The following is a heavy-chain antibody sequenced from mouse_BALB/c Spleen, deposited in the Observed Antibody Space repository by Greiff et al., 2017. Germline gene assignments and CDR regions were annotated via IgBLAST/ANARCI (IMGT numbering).Heavy chain of an antibody. D-gene: IGHD1-1*02. Sequence: QVQLKQSGPELVRPGVSVKISCKGSGYTFTDYAMHWVKQSHAKSLEWIGVISTYYGNTNYNQKFKGKATMTVDKSSSTAYMELARLTSEDSAIYYCARDYGGNYVYFDYWGQGTTLTVSS. CDR3: ARDYGGNYVYFDY. J-gene: IGHJ2*01. CDR1: GYTFTDYA. CDR2: ISTYYGNT. V-gene: IGHV1-67*01.